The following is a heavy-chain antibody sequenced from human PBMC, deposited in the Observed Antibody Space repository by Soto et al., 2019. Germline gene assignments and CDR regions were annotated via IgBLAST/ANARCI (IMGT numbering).Heavy chain of an antibody. CDR1: GVTFSRYD. V-gene: IGHV3-13*04. CDR2: IGTAVDT. CDR3: AREAGTTVTTYGMDV. J-gene: IGHJ6*02. D-gene: IGHD4-17*01. Sequence: EVQLVESGGGLVQPGGSLGLSSAASGVTFSRYDMHWVRQATGKGLEWVSAIGTAVDTYYPGSGKGRFTISRENAKNSLYLQRNSPRAGDTAVYYCAREAGTTVTTYGMDVWGQGTTVTVSS.